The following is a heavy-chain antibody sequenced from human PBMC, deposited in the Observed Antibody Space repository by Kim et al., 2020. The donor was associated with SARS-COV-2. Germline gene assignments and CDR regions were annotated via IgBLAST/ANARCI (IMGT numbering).Heavy chain of an antibody. D-gene: IGHD5-12*01. Sequence: GGSLRLSCAASGFTFSSYAMHWVRQAPGKGLEWVAVISYDGSNKYYADSVKGRFTISRDNSKNTLYLQMNSLRAEDTAVYYCARKRRDGYKFHDAFDIWG. V-gene: IGHV3-30-3*01. CDR2: ISYDGSNK. CDR3: ARKRRDGYKFHDAFDI. J-gene: IGHJ3*02. CDR1: GFTFSSYA.